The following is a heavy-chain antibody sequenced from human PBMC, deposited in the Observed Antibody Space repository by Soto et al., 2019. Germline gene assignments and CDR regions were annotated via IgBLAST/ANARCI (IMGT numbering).Heavy chain of an antibody. CDR1: GFSLSTSGVG. J-gene: IGHJ1*01. CDR3: AHTRAIVVIVAEDEYFQH. Sequence: QITLKESGPTLVKPTQTLTLTCTFSGFSLSTSGVGVGWIRQPPGKGLEWLALIYWDDDKRYSPSLKSRLTITQDTSKNQVVLTMTNADPADTATYYCAHTRAIVVIVAEDEYFQHWGQGTLVTVSS. V-gene: IGHV2-5*02. D-gene: IGHD3-22*01. CDR2: IYWDDDK.